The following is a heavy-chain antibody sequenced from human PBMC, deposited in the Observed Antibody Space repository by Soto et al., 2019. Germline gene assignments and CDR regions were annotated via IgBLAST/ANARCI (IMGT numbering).Heavy chain of an antibody. CDR1: GGTFSSYA. CDR2: IIPIFGTA. D-gene: IGHD3-22*01. J-gene: IGHJ6*02. CDR3: ARVNPDDSSGYDYYYYGMDV. V-gene: IGHV1-69*06. Sequence: VASVKVSCKASGGTFSSYAISWVRQAPGQGLEWMGGIIPIFGTANYAQKFQGRVTITADKSTSTAYMELSSLRSEDTAVYYCARVNPDDSSGYDYYYYGMDVWGQGTTVTVSS.